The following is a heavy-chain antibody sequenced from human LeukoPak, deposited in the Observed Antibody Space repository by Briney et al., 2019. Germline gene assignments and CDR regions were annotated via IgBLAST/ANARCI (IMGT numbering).Heavy chain of an antibody. CDR1: GFIFSNYW. J-gene: IGHJ3*02. V-gene: IGHV3-74*01. Sequence: GGSLRLSCAASGFIFSNYWMHWLRQVPGKGLVWVLRINGDGSSTTYADSVKGRFTISRDNAKNTVYLQMNSLRAEDTAVYYCARIAAAGTDAFDIWGQGTMVTVSS. D-gene: IGHD6-13*01. CDR3: ARIAAAGTDAFDI. CDR2: INGDGSST.